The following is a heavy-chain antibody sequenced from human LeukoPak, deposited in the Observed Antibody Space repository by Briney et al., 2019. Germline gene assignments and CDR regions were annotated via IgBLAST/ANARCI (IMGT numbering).Heavy chain of an antibody. CDR2: ISDSGGST. V-gene: IGHV3-23*01. Sequence: PGGSLRLSCVVSGITVSNYDMSWVRQAPGKGLERVAGISDSGGSTTYADSVKGRFTISRDNPKNTLFLQMNSLRVEDTAVYFCAKRGVVIRVILVGFHKQAYYFDSWGQGALVTVSS. CDR1: GITVSNYD. J-gene: IGHJ4*02. D-gene: IGHD3-22*01. CDR3: AKRGVVIRVILVGFHKQAYYFDS.